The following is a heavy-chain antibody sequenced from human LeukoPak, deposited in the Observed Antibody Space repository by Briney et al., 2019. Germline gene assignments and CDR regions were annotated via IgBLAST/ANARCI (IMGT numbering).Heavy chain of an antibody. J-gene: IGHJ5*02. V-gene: IGHV1-18*01. CDR3: ARSELGESWFDP. CDR2: ISAYNGNT. Sequence: PVASVKVSCKASGYTFTSYGISWVRQAPGQGLEWMGWISAYNGNTNYAQKLQGRVTMTTDTSTSTAYMELSRLRSDDTAVYYCARSELGESWFDPWGQGTLVTVSS. D-gene: IGHD3-10*01. CDR1: GYTFTSYG.